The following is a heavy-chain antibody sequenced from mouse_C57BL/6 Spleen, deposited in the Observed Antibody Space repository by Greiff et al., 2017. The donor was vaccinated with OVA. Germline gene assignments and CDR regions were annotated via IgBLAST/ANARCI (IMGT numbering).Heavy chain of an antibody. J-gene: IGHJ2*01. D-gene: IGHD1-1*01. CDR3: ARWDYYGSIYYFDY. CDR1: GFNIKNTY. CDR2: IDPANGTT. Sequence: VQLKESVAELVRPGASVKLSCTASGFNIKNTYMHWVKQRPEQGLEWIGRIDPANGTTKYAPKFQGKATITADTSSNTAYLQLSSLTSEDTAIYYCARWDYYGSIYYFDYWGQGTTLTVSS. V-gene: IGHV14-3*01.